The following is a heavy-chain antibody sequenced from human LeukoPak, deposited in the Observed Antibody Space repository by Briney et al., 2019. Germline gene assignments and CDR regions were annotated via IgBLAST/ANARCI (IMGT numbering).Heavy chain of an antibody. D-gene: IGHD3-10*01. CDR2: ISSSSSYI. V-gene: IGHV3-21*01. CDR1: GFTFSSYS. J-gene: IGHJ5*02. CDR3: ARGLFGELHS. Sequence: PGGSLRLSCAASGFTFSSYSMNWDRQAPGKGLEWVSSISSSSSYIYYADSVKGRFTISRDNAKNSLYLQMNSLRAEDTAVYYCARGLFGELHSWGQGTLVTVSS.